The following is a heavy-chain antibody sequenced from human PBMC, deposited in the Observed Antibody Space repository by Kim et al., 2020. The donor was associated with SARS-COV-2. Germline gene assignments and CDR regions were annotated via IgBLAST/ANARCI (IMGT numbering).Heavy chain of an antibody. CDR3: ARGLSGY. J-gene: IGHJ4*02. Sequence: NSGNPGYAQKFQGRVTMTRNTSISTAYMELSSLRSEDTAVYYCARGLSGYWGQGTLVTVSS. V-gene: IGHV1-8*01. CDR2: NSGNP.